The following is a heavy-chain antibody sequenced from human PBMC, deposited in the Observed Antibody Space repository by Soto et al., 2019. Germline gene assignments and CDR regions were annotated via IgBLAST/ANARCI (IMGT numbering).Heavy chain of an antibody. V-gene: IGHV3-30-3*01. D-gene: IGHD1-1*01. CDR1: GFTFSSSA. J-gene: IGHJ4*02. CDR3: ASPRLSSDGTTPIDY. Sequence: QVQLVESGGGVVQPGRSLRLCCAASGFTFSSSAMHWVGQAPGKGLEWVAVITNDGSNKYDADSVKGRFTISRDNSKHTLYLHMNRLRAEVMDENYCASPRLSSDGTTPIDYLGPGTLVTVFS. CDR2: ITNDGSNK.